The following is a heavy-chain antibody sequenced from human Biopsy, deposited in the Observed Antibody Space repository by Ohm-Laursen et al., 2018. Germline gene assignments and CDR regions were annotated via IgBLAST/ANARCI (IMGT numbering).Heavy chain of an antibody. Sequence: GSLRLSCAAPGFTFSSHAMSWVRQAPGKGLEWVASISSTSNHIHYVDSVWGRFTISRDNAENSLYLEMNSLRVEDTAVYYCAKDDYDRVSSGYYFDYWGQGTLVSVSS. J-gene: IGHJ4*02. D-gene: IGHD3-10*02. CDR1: GFTFSSHA. CDR2: ISSTSNHI. CDR3: AKDDYDRVSSGYYFDY. V-gene: IGHV3-21*01.